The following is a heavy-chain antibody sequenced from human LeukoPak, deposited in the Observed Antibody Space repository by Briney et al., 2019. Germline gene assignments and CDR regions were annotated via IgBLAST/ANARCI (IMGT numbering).Heavy chain of an antibody. CDR2: IWYDGSNK. CDR1: GFTFSSYG. Sequence: PGGSLRLSCAASGFTFSSYGMHWVRQAPGKGLEWVAVIWYDGSNKYNADSVKGRFTISRDNSKNTLYLQMNSLRAEDTAVYYCARVYSSTTADKYFDYWGQGTLVTVSS. J-gene: IGHJ4*02. D-gene: IGHD6-13*01. V-gene: IGHV3-33*01. CDR3: ARVYSSTTADKYFDY.